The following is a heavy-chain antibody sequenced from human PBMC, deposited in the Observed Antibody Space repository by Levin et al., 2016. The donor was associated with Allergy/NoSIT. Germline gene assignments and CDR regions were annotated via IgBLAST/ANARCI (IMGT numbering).Heavy chain of an antibody. CDR3: ARDSHIVVVTATLQH. J-gene: IGHJ1*01. CDR2: IWYDGSNK. V-gene: IGHV3-33*01. D-gene: IGHD2-21*02. Sequence: WIRQPPGKGLEWVAVIWYDGSNKYYADSVKGRFTISRDNSKNTLYLQMNSLRAEDTAVYYCARDSHIVVVTATLQHWGQGTLVTVSS.